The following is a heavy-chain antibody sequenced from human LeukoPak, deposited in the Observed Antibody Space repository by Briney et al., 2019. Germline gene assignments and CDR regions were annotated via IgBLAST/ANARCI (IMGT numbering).Heavy chain of an antibody. V-gene: IGHV4-59*01. CDR2: IYYSGST. D-gene: IGHD3-10*01. Sequence: SETLSLTCTVSDDSISSYYWSWIRQPPGKGLEWIGYIYYSGSTNYNPSLKSRVTISVDTSKNQFSLKLSSVTAVDTAVYYCARGVSGSYYAFDYWGQGTLVTVSS. CDR3: ARGVSGSYYAFDY. CDR1: DDSISSYY. J-gene: IGHJ4*02.